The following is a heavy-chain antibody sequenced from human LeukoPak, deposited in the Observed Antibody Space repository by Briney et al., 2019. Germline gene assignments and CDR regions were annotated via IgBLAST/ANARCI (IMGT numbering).Heavy chain of an antibody. Sequence: GGSLRLSCAPSGFTFSRHGMHWVRQAPGKGLEWVAIISNDGSRKYYAHSVEGRFTISRDNSRNTLYLQMDSLRAEDTAVYYCARDRAWNYFDYWGQGTLVTVSS. J-gene: IGHJ4*02. D-gene: IGHD3-3*01. CDR1: GFTFSRHG. V-gene: IGHV3-30*03. CDR2: ISNDGSRK. CDR3: ARDRAWNYFDY.